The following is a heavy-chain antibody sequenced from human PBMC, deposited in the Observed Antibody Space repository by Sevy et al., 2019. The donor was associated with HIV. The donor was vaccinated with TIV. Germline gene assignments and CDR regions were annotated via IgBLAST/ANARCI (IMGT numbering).Heavy chain of an antibody. CDR2: ISSSSSTI. J-gene: IGHJ4*02. D-gene: IGHD2-15*01. CDR3: ARGGCSGASCQLDY. V-gene: IGHV3-48*02. CDR1: GFTFSSYS. Sequence: GGSLRLSCAASGFTFSSYSMNWVRQAPGKGLEWVSYISSSSSTIYYADSVKGRFTISRDNAKNSLYLQMNSLRDEDTAVYYCARGGCSGASCQLDYWGQGTLVTVSS.